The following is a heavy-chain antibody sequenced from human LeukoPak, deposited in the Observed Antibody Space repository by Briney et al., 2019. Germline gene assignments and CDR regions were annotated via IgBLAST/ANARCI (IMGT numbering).Heavy chain of an antibody. D-gene: IGHD3-10*01. CDR1: GGTFSSYA. Sequence: SVKVSCKASGGTFSSYAISWVRQAPGQGLEWMGGIIPIFGTANYAQKFQGRVTITADESTSTAYMELSSLRAEDTAVYYCAKPHEENYYGSGSYPYPYYYYYYMDVWGKGTTVTISS. V-gene: IGHV1-69*13. CDR2: IIPIFGTA. CDR3: AKPHEENYYGSGSYPYPYYYYYYMDV. J-gene: IGHJ6*03.